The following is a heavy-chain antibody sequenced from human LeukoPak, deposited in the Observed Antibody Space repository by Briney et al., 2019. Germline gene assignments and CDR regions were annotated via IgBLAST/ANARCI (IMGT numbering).Heavy chain of an antibody. J-gene: IGHJ4*02. CDR3: ARGADAAYDY. CDR2: IGFAGDT. CDR1: GFTFSNYD. Sequence: GGSLRLSCAASGFTFSNYDMHWVRQTIGKGLEWVSIIGFAGDTYYPGSVRGRFTISRENAKNSLYLQMNSLRVEDTALYFCARGADAAYDYWGQGTLVTVSS. V-gene: IGHV3-13*04. D-gene: IGHD1-26*01.